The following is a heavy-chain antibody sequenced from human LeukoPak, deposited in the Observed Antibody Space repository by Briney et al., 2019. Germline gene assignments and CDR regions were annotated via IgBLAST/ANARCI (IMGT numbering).Heavy chain of an antibody. D-gene: IGHD3-9*01. Sequence: GASVKVSCKASGYTFTGYYMHWVRQAPGQGLEWMGWINPNSGGTNYAQKFQGRVTMTRDTSISTAYMELSRLRSDDTAVYYCARDNRRPHYDILTGYPGGYYYYYMDVWGKGTTVTISS. CDR1: GYTFTGYY. CDR3: ARDNRRPHYDILTGYPGGYYYYYMDV. V-gene: IGHV1-2*02. CDR2: INPNSGGT. J-gene: IGHJ6*03.